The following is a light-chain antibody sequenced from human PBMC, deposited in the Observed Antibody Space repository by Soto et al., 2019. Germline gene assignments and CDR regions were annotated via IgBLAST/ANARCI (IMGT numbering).Light chain of an antibody. Sequence: EIVLTQSPATLSLSPGERATLSCRASQSVSSYLAWFQQKPGQAPRLLIYDVSNRATGIPARFSGSGSGTDFTLTISSLEPEAFAVYYCQQRSNWPRTFGQGTKVEIK. CDR2: DVS. J-gene: IGKJ1*01. CDR3: QQRSNWPRT. CDR1: QSVSSY. V-gene: IGKV3-11*01.